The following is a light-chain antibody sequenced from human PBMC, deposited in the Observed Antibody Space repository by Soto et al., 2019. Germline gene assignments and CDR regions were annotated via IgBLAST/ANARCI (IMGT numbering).Light chain of an antibody. CDR1: QSVSSD. CDR3: QQYNDWPLT. J-gene: IGKJ2*01. V-gene: IGKV3-15*01. Sequence: EIVMTQSPATLSVSPGERATLSCRASQSVSSDLAWYQQKPGQAPRLLIYGASTRATGIPARVSGSGSGTGFTLTISSLQSEDFAVYYCQQYNDWPLTFGQGTKLEI. CDR2: GAS.